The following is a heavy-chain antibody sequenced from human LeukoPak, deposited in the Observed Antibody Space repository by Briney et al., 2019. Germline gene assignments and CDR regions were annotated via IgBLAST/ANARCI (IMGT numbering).Heavy chain of an antibody. D-gene: IGHD6-13*01. Sequence: GASVKVSCKTSGYTFRNYNINWVRQAPGQGLEWMGWINTNTGNPMYAQGFTGRFVFSLDTSVSTAYLQISSLKAEDTAVYYCAKDLPLYTSSAMDYWGQGTLVIVSS. J-gene: IGHJ4*02. CDR1: GYTFRNYN. CDR2: INTNTGNP. CDR3: AKDLPLYTSSAMDY. V-gene: IGHV7-4-1*02.